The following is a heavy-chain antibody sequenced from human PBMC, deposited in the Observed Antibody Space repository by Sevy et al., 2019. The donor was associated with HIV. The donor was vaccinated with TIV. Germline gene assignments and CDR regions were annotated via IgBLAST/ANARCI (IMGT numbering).Heavy chain of an antibody. V-gene: IGHV3-30-3*01. J-gene: IGHJ5*02. CDR1: GFTFSSYA. Sequence: GGSLRLSCAASGFTFSSYAMHWVRQAPGKGLEWVAVISYDGSNKYYADSGKGRFTISRDNSKNTLYLQMSSLRAEDTAVYYCARDPGYDFWSGRSWFDPWGQEPWSPSPQ. CDR3: ARDPGYDFWSGRSWFDP. D-gene: IGHD3-3*01. CDR2: ISYDGSNK.